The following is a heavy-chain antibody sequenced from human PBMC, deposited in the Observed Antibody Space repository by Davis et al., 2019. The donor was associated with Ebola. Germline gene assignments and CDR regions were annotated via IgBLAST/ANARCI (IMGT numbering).Heavy chain of an antibody. D-gene: IGHD4-11*01. J-gene: IGHJ6*03. Sequence: PGGSLRLSCIASEFTFSSYSMNWVRQAPGKELEWVSSISSRSTYIYYADSVKGRFTISRDNAKNSLFLQMNSLRAEDTAVYYCARGPTDMDVWGKGTTVTVSS. CDR3: ARGPTDMDV. CDR1: EFTFSSYS. CDR2: ISSRSTYI. V-gene: IGHV3-21*01.